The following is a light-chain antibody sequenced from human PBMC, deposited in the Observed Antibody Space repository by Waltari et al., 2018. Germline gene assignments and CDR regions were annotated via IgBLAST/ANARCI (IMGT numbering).Light chain of an antibody. V-gene: IGLV1-47*01. J-gene: IGLJ3*02. CDR1: SSNIGSNY. CDR3: AAWDDSLV. CDR2: RNN. Sequence: QSVLTQPPSASGTPGQRVTISCSGSSSNIGSNYVYWYQQLPGTAPKLLIYRNNQRPSGVPDRFSGCKSGTSASLGISGLRSEDEADYYCAAWDDSLVFGGGTKLTVL.